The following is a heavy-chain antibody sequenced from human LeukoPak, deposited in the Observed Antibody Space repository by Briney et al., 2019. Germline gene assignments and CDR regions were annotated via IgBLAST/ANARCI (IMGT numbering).Heavy chain of an antibody. CDR1: GGSISSYY. J-gene: IGHJ3*02. CDR3: ARDGAVAADAYDAFDI. D-gene: IGHD6-19*01. V-gene: IGHV4-59*01. Sequence: SETLSLTCTVSGGSISSYYWSWIRQPPGKGLEWIGYIYYSGSTNYNPSLKSRVTISVDTSKNQFSLKLSSVTAADTAVYYCARDGAVAADAYDAFDIWGQGTMVTVSS. CDR2: IYYSGST.